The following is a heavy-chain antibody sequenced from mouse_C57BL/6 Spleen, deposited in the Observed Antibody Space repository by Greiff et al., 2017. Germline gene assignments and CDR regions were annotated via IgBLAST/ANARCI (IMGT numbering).Heavy chain of an antibody. CDR1: GFTFRDYG. CDR3: ARRIYDVSMDY. V-gene: IGHV5-17*01. J-gene: IGHJ4*01. D-gene: IGHD2-12*01. CDR2: ISSGSSTI. Sequence: EVMLVASGGGLVKPGGSLKLSCAASGFTFRDYGMHWVRQAPEKGLEWVAYISSGSSTIYYADTVKGRFTMSRDNAKNTVFLQMTSLRSEDTAMYYCARRIYDVSMDYWGQGTSVTVSA.